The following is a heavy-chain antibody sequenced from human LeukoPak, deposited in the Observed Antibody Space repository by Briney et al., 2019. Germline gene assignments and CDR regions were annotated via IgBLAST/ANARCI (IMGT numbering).Heavy chain of an antibody. Sequence: PSETLSLTCAVYGGSFSGYYWSWIRQPPGKGLEWIGEINHSGSTNYNPSLESRVTISVDTSKNQFSLKLSSVTAADTGVYYCGGGRSIAIAPRYFDLWGRGTLVTVSS. D-gene: IGHD2-21*01. CDR2: INHSGST. J-gene: IGHJ2*01. V-gene: IGHV4-34*01. CDR1: GGSFSGYY. CDR3: GGGRSIAIAPRYFDL.